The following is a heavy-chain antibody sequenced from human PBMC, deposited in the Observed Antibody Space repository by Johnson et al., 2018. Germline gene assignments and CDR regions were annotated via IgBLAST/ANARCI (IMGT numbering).Heavy chain of an antibody. CDR3: AKAKTVPVGDGLWGIDAFYI. V-gene: IGHV1-69*12. D-gene: IGHD3-16*01. CDR2: IIPIFGTP. J-gene: IGHJ3*02. Sequence: QVQLVQSGAEVKKPGSSVKVSCKASGGTFSSYAISWVRQAPGQGLEWMGGIIPIFGTPNYAQKFQGRVTITADESTSTAYMELSSLRSEDTALYYCAKAKTVPVGDGLWGIDAFYIWGQGTMVTVSS. CDR1: GGTFSSYA.